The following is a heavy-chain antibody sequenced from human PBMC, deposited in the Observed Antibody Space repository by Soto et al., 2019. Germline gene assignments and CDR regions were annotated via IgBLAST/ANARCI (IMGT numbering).Heavy chain of an antibody. J-gene: IGHJ4*02. CDR3: ARDQSQGQMLLPYFDY. CDR1: GFTFTRYS. Sequence: EVQLVESGGGLVKPGGSLRLSCAASGFTFTRYSMNWVRQAPGKGLEWVSSISSGSHYIYYADSVRGRFTISRDNARDSLYLQMNSLRAVDTAVYFCARDQSQGQMLLPYFDYWGRGTLVTVAS. D-gene: IGHD3-22*01. V-gene: IGHV3-21*04. CDR2: ISSGSHYI.